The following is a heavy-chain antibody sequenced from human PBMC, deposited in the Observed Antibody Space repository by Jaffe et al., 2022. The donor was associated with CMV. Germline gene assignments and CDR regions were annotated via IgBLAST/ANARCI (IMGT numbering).Heavy chain of an antibody. CDR2: IYYNGIT. Sequence: QVRLQESGPGLVKPSETLSLTCTVSGGSISDYYYNWIRQPPGKGLEYIGSIYYNGITNYNPSLESRATTSVDTSKNQFSLKLSSVTSADTAVYYCARAAISGSKRDAFDIWGQGTMVTVSS. V-gene: IGHV4-59*01. J-gene: IGHJ3*02. CDR1: GGSISDYY. CDR3: ARAAISGSKRDAFDI. D-gene: IGHD1-20*01.